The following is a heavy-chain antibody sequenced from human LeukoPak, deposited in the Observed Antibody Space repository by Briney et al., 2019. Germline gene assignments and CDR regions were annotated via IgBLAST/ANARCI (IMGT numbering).Heavy chain of an antibody. CDR1: GFTFSSYA. D-gene: IGHD1-26*01. CDR3: AKDHISGSYYVAASDI. J-gene: IGHJ3*02. Sequence: GGSLRLSCAASGFTFSSYAMSWVRQAPGKGLEWVSAISGSGGSTYYADSVKGRFTISRDNSKNTLYLQMNSLRAEDTAVYYCAKDHISGSYYVAASDIWGQGTMVTVSS. CDR2: ISGSGGST. V-gene: IGHV3-23*01.